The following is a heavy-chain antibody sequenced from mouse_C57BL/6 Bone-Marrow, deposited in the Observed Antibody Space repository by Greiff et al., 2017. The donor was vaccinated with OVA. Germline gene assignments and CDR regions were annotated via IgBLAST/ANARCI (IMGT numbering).Heavy chain of an antibody. CDR1: GYSITSDY. Sequence: DVHLVESGPGLAKPSQTLSLTCSFTGYSITSDYWNCIRKFPGNKLEYMGYISYSGITYYNPSLKSRISITRDTSKNQYYLQLNSVTTEDTATYYCARYTHLLYAMDYWGQGTSVTVSS. CDR3: ARYTHLLYAMDY. CDR2: ISYSGIT. D-gene: IGHD2-1*01. J-gene: IGHJ4*01. V-gene: IGHV3-8*01.